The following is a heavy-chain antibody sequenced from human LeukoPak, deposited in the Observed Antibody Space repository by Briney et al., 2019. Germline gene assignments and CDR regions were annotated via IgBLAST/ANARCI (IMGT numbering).Heavy chain of an antibody. Sequence: GGSLRLSCAASGFTFSNYWMTWVRQAPGKGLEWVADIKQDGSEKLYVNSVRGRFTISRDNAKNSLFLQINSLRAEDTAVYYCARETGDSSGFGAFDIWGRGTMVTVSS. D-gene: IGHD3-22*01. V-gene: IGHV3-7*01. J-gene: IGHJ3*02. CDR1: GFTFSNYW. CDR3: ARETGDSSGFGAFDI. CDR2: IKQDGSEK.